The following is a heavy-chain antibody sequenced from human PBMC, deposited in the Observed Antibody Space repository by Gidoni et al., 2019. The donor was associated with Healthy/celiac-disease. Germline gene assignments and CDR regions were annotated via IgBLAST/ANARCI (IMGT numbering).Heavy chain of an antibody. D-gene: IGHD3-22*01. CDR2: ISYDGSNK. Sequence: QVQLVESGGGVVQPGRSLRLSCAAPGFTFSSYGMHWVRQAPGKGLEGVAVISYDGSNKYYADSVKGRFTISRDNSKNTLYLQMNSLRAEDTAVYYCAKGVYDSSGYPDYWGQGTLVTVSS. CDR3: AKGVYDSSGYPDY. J-gene: IGHJ4*02. V-gene: IGHV3-30*18. CDR1: GFTFSSYG.